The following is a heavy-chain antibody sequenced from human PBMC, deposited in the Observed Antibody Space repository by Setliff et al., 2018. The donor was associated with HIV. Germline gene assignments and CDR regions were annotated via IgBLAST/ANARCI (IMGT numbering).Heavy chain of an antibody. J-gene: IGHJ4*02. Sequence: PSETLSLTCTVSGGSISSGGYYWNWIRQSPGKGLEWIGCVFYSGSANYSPSLKSRVTISVDTSKNQFSLKLSSVTAADTAVYYCARGSDDRRGYHQRPADYWGQGTLVTVSS. CDR3: ARGSDDRRGYHQRPADY. D-gene: IGHD3-22*01. V-gene: IGHV4-61*08. CDR1: GGSISSGGYY. CDR2: VFYSGSA.